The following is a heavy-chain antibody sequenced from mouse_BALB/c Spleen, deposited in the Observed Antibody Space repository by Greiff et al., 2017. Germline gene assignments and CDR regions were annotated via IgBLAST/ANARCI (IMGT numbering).Heavy chain of an antibody. V-gene: IGHV1S56*01. D-gene: IGHD2-3*01. Sequence: VKLQESGPELVKPGASVRISCKASGYTFTSYYIHWVKQRPGQGLEWIGWIYPGNVNTKYNEKFKGKATLTADKSSSTAYMQLSSLTSEDSAVYFCASSDGYLAWFAYWGQGTLVTVSA. CDR3: ASSDGYLAWFAY. CDR1: GYTFTSYY. CDR2: IYPGNVNT. J-gene: IGHJ3*01.